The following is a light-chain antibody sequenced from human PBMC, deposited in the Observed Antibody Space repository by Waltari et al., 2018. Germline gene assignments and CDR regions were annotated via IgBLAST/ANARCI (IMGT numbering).Light chain of an antibody. CDR1: SSDIGGYNY. Sequence: QSALTQPRSVSGSPGQSVTLSCTGTSSDIGGYNYVSWYQQHPGKVPKLIIFDVTKRPPGVPDRFSGSKAGHTASLTISGLQAGDEAVYFCCSYAGKYTSVFGAGTKVTVL. J-gene: IGLJ2*01. V-gene: IGLV2-11*01. CDR2: DVT. CDR3: CSYAGKYTSV.